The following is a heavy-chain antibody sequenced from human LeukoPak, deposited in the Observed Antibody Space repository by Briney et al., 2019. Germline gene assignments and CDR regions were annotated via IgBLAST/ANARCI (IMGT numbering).Heavy chain of an antibody. CDR3: AKGGGDRYGGGIGY. CDR2: ISYDGSNE. Sequence: GGSLRLSCAASGFTFSRYGMHWVRQAPGKGLEWVAVISYDGSNEYYADSVKGRFSISRDNSKNTLYLQMNSLRAEDTAVYYCAKGGGDRYGGGIGYWGQGTLVTVSS. V-gene: IGHV3-30*18. D-gene: IGHD5-18*01. J-gene: IGHJ4*02. CDR1: GFTFSRYG.